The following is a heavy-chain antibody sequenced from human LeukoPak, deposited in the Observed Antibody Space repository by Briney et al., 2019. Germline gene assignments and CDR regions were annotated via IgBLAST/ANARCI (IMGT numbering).Heavy chain of an antibody. CDR3: ATFGQFGSGSYAYNWFDS. CDR2: INPDSGGT. J-gene: IGHJ5*01. CDR1: ANTFTGYY. Sequence: GASVKVSCKASANTFTGYYMHWVRQAPGQGLEWMGWINPDSGGTNYAQKFQGRVTMTRDTSITTDYMELSSLRLGDTAMYYCATFGQFGSGSYAYNWFDSWGQGTLVTVSS. V-gene: IGHV1-2*02. D-gene: IGHD3-10*01.